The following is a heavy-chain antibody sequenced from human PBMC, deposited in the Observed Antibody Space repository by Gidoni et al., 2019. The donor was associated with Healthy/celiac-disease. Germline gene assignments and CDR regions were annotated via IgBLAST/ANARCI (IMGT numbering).Heavy chain of an antibody. CDR1: GGTFSSSA. D-gene: IGHD2-15*01. V-gene: IGHV1-69*01. CDR3: ARGAEGGYCSGGSCHNPYYFDY. CDR2: IIPIFGTA. Sequence: QVQLVQSGAEVKQPGSSVKVSCKASGGTFSSSAISWVRQAPGQGLEWMGGIIPIFGTANYAQKFQGRVTITADESTSTAYMELSSLRSEDTAVYYCARGAEGGYCSGGSCHNPYYFDYWGQGTLVTVSS. J-gene: IGHJ4*02.